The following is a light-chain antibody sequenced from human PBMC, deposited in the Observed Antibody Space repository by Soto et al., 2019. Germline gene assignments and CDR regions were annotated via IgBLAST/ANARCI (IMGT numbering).Light chain of an antibody. V-gene: IGLV2-8*01. CDR1: SSDIGGHNY. Sequence: QSVLTQPPSASGSPGQSVTISCTGTSSDIGGHNYVSWYQHHPGTAPRLMIYEITKRPSGVPDRFSGSKSGNTASLTVSGLQAEDEASYYCSSYAGSNTVIFGGGTKLTVL. J-gene: IGLJ2*01. CDR3: SSYAGSNTVI. CDR2: EIT.